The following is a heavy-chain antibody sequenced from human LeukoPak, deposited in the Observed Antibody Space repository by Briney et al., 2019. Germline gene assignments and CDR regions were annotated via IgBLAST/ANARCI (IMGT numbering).Heavy chain of an antibody. CDR3: ALSSGWSPPFDY. V-gene: IGHV3-30-3*01. D-gene: IGHD6-19*01. Sequence: HPGGSLRLSCAASGFTFSSYAMHWVRQAPGKGLEWVAVISYDGSNKYYADSVKGRFTISRDNAKNSLYLQMNSLRAEDTAVYYCALSSGWSPPFDYWGQGTLVTVSS. CDR2: ISYDGSNK. CDR1: GFTFSSYA. J-gene: IGHJ4*02.